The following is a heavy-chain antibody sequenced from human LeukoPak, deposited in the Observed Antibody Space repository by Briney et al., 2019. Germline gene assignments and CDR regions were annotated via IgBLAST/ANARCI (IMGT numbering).Heavy chain of an antibody. V-gene: IGHV3-23*01. D-gene: IGHD5-12*01. CDR1: GFTFSSYA. CDR2: ISGSGDST. Sequence: GGSLRLSCAAPGFTFSSYAMSWVRQAPGKGLGWVSAISGSGDSTYYSESVKGRFTISRHNSKNTLYLQMNSLRAEGTAVYYCAKDLGFSSIVATAFDYWGQGTLVTVSS. J-gene: IGHJ4*02. CDR3: AKDLGFSSIVATAFDY.